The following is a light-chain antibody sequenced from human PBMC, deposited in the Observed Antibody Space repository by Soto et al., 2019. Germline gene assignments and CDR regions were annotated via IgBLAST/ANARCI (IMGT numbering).Light chain of an antibody. V-gene: IGKV1-17*01. CDR2: ATS. CDR1: QGIRND. J-gene: IGKJ1*01. CDR3: LQHNNYPRT. Sequence: DIQITHSPSSLSASVGDRVTITCRASQGIRNDLAWYQQKPGKAPKRLIYATSRLQSGVPSRFSGSGSGTEFTLTISSLQPEDFATYYCLQHNNYPRTLGQGTKVDIK.